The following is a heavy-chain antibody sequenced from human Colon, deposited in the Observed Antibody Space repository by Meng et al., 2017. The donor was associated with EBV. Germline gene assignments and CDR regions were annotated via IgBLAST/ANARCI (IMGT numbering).Heavy chain of an antibody. CDR1: GFTFISHT. CDR3: VPSP. Sequence: EGQVVESGGGLAPPGGSLRLSCAVSGFTFISHTMSGVRQAPGKGLEWVSGISGGGDNIYYADSVKGRFNISRDNSKTTVDLQMNSLRAEDTAVYYCVPSPGGQGTLVTVSS. D-gene: IGHD1-14*01. J-gene: IGHJ4*02. V-gene: IGHV3-23*04. CDR2: ISGGGDNI.